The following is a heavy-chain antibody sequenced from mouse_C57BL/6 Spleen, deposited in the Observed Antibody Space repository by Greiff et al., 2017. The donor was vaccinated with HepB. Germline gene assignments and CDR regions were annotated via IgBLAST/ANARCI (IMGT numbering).Heavy chain of an antibody. CDR3: ARDGADYDGYYYAMDY. V-gene: IGHV3-6*01. CDR1: GYSITSGYY. J-gene: IGHJ4*01. Sequence: EVKLMESGPGLVKPSQSLSLTCSVTGYSITSGYYWNWIRQFPGNKLEWMGYISYDGSNNYNPSLKNRISITRDTSKNQFFLKLNSVTTEDTATYYCARDGADYDGYYYAMDYWGQGTSVTVSS. D-gene: IGHD2-4*01. CDR2: ISYDGSN.